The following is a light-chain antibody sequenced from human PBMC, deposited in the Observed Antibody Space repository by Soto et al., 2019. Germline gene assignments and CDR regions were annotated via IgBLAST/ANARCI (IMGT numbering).Light chain of an antibody. J-gene: IGKJ4*01. V-gene: IGKV1-12*01. CDR1: QGISSW. Sequence: DIQMTQSPSSVSASVGDRVTITCRASQGISSWLVWYQQKPGRAPKLLIYAASRLQSGVPLRFSGSGSGTDFTLTISSLQPEDRATYYCQHANSFPLTFGGGTKVEIK. CDR2: AAS. CDR3: QHANSFPLT.